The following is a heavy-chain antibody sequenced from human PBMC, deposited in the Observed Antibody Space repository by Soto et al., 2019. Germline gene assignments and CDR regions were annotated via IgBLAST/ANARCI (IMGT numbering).Heavy chain of an antibody. CDR1: GGSFSGYY. CDR3: ARFSSSWYYYYGMDV. CDR2: INHSGST. J-gene: IGHJ6*02. Sequence: SETLSLTCAVYGGSFSGYYWSWIRQPPGKGLEWIGEINHSGSTNYNPSLKSRVTISVDTSKNQFSLKLSSVTAADTAVYYCARFSSSWYYYYGMDVWAKGPRSPSP. D-gene: IGHD6-13*01. V-gene: IGHV4-34*01.